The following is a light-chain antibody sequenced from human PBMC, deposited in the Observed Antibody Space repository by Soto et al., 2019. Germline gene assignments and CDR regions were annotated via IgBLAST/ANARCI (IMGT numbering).Light chain of an antibody. J-gene: IGKJ1*01. CDR2: KAS. Sequence: DIQMTQSPSTLSGSVGDRVTITCRASQTISSWLAWYQQKPGKAPKLLIYKASTLKSGVPSRFSGSGSGTEFTLTISSLQPDDFATYYCQQYNSSPCTFGQGTKVDIK. CDR1: QTISSW. CDR3: QQYNSSPCT. V-gene: IGKV1-5*03.